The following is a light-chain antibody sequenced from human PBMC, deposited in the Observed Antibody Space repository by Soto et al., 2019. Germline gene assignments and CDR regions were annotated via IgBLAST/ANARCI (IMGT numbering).Light chain of an antibody. J-gene: IGKJ4*01. CDR3: QQYNDYAT. Sequence: DIQMTQSPSTLSASVGDRVTITCRASQRISTWLAWYQQRPGTAPRLLIYKASALGSGVPSRFSGSGSGTECTLTISSLQPDDSATYYCQQYNDYATFGGGTKVEIK. CDR1: QRISTW. CDR2: KAS. V-gene: IGKV1-5*03.